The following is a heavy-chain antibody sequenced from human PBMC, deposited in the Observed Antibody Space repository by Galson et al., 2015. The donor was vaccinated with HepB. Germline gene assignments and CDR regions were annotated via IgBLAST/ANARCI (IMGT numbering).Heavy chain of an antibody. D-gene: IGHD2-15*01. V-gene: IGHV3-9*01. J-gene: IGHJ3*02. CDR2: ISWNSGSI. CDR1: GFTFDDYA. Sequence: SLRLSCAASGFTFDDYAMHWGRQAPGKGLEWVSGISWNSGSIGYADSVKGRFTISRDNAKNSLYLQMNSLRAEDTALYYCAKSVSVVVVAAGGFDIWGQGTMVTVSS. CDR3: AKSVSVVVVAAGGFDI.